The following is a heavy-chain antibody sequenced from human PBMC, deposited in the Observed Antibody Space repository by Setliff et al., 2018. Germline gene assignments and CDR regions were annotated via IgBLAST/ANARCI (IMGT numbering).Heavy chain of an antibody. CDR3: ARDLLYSGSYFGYYYGMDV. CDR1: GYTFTGYY. D-gene: IGHD1-26*01. Sequence: VASVKVSCKASGYTFTGYYMHWVRQAPGLGLEWMGWINPNSGGTNYAQKFQGWVTMTRDTSISTAYMELSRLRSDDTAVYYCARDLLYSGSYFGYYYGMDVWGQGTTVTVSS. J-gene: IGHJ6*02. CDR2: INPNSGGT. V-gene: IGHV1-2*04.